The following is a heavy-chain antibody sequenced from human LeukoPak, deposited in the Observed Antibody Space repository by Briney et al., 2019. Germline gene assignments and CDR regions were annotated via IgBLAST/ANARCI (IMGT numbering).Heavy chain of an antibody. J-gene: IGHJ4*02. D-gene: IGHD1-26*01. CDR1: GFAFTTYG. Sequence: TGGSLRLXCVASGFAFTTYGMMWVRQAPGKGLVWVSYINNDGRSTTYADSVKGRFTISRDNAKNTLYLQMNSLRDDDTAMYYCARNYNGMSYWGQGTLVIVSS. V-gene: IGHV3-74*01. CDR2: INNDGRST. CDR3: ARNYNGMSY.